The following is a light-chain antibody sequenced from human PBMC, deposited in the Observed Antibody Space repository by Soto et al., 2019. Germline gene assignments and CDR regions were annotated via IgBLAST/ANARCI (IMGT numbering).Light chain of an antibody. CDR3: QQRSSLGLT. CDR2: DAS. V-gene: IGKV3-11*01. Sequence: EIELTQSPATLSVSLGERATLSCRASQGVSSYLAWYQQKPGQAPRLLIYDASNRATGIPARFSGSGSGTDFTLTISSLEPEDFAVYYCQQRSSLGLTFGEGTRLEIK. CDR1: QGVSSY. J-gene: IGKJ5*01.